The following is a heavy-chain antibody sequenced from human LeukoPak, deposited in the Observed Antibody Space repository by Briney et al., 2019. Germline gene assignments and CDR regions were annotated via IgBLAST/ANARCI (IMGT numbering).Heavy chain of an antibody. CDR3: ARGQWFGEGSFYYFDL. CDR1: GFTFSSYG. CDR2: IQNDGSNE. Sequence: GGSLRLSCAASGFTFSSYGMHWVRQVPGKGLEWVAYIQNDGSNEQYADSVKGRFSISRDSSKNILYLQMNSLRAEDTAVYYCARGQWFGEGSFYYFDLWGQGTLVTVSS. D-gene: IGHD3-10*01. V-gene: IGHV3-30*02. J-gene: IGHJ4*02.